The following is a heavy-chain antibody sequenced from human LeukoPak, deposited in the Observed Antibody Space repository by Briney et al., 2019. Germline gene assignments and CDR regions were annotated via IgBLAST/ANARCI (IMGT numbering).Heavy chain of an antibody. Sequence: GGSLRLSCAASGFTFSSYSMSWVRQTPGKGLEWVSGITGSGGSADYADSVKGRFTISRDNSKNTLFLQMNSLRAEDAAVYYCAKDAVETVMALFDYWGQGTLVTVSS. CDR2: ITGSGGSA. D-gene: IGHD5-18*01. CDR1: GFTFSSYS. CDR3: AKDAVETVMALFDY. V-gene: IGHV3-23*01. J-gene: IGHJ4*02.